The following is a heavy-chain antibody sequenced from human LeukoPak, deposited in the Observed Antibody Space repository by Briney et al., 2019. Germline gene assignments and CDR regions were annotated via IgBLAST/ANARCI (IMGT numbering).Heavy chain of an antibody. V-gene: IGHV4-59*12. D-gene: IGHD4-23*01. CDR2: IYYSGNT. CDR1: GGSISRFY. J-gene: IGHJ4*02. CDR3: ARDGGGNRNFDY. Sequence: SETLSLTCTVSGGSISRFYWSWIRQSPGKGLEWIGYIYYSGNTNSNPSLKSRVTISVDTSKNQFSLKLTSVTAADTAVYYCARDGGGNRNFDYWGQGTLVTVSS.